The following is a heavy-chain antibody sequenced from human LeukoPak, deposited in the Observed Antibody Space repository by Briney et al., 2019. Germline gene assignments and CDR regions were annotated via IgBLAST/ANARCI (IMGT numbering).Heavy chain of an antibody. Sequence: SETLSLTCTVSGGSISSGSYYWSWIRQPAGKGLEWIGRIYTSGSTNYNPSLKSRVTISVDTSKNQFSLKLSSVTAADTAVYYRARHRGLSSSFLDYWGQGTLVTVSS. CDR1: GGSISSGSYY. V-gene: IGHV4-61*02. D-gene: IGHD6-6*01. J-gene: IGHJ4*02. CDR2: IYTSGST. CDR3: ARHRGLSSSFLDY.